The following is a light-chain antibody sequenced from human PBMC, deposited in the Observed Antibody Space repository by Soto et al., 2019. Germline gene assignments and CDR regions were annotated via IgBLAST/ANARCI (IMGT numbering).Light chain of an antibody. Sequence: DIPMTQPPSTLSASVGDRVTITCRASQSISSWLAWYQQKPGKAPKLLIYKASSLESGVPSRCSGSGSGTEFTLTISSLQPDDFATYYCQQYNSYSWTFGQGTKV. J-gene: IGKJ1*01. CDR2: KAS. CDR1: QSISSW. V-gene: IGKV1-5*03. CDR3: QQYNSYSWT.